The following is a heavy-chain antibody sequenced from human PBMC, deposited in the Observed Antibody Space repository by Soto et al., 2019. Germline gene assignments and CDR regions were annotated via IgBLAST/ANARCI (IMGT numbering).Heavy chain of an antibody. D-gene: IGHD3-3*01. Sequence: PSETLSLTCAVSGGSISSGGYSWSWIRQPPGKGLEWIGYIYYSGSTYYNPSLKSRVTISVDTSKNQFSLKLSSVTAADTAVYYCARADYDFSNWFDPWGQGTLVTVSS. CDR3: ARADYDFSNWFDP. CDR2: IYYSGST. V-gene: IGHV4-61*08. CDR1: GGSISSGGYS. J-gene: IGHJ5*02.